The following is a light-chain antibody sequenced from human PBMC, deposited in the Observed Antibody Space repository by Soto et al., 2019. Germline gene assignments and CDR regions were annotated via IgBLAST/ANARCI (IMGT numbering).Light chain of an antibody. Sequence: EILFTQSPGTLSLSPGERATLSCRASQSVSSYLAWYQQKPGQAPRLLIYDASNRANGIPARFSGSGSGTDFTLSLSSLEPEDFAFYYCHQRSTWHLGTFGQGTKVDIK. CDR3: HQRSTWHLGT. J-gene: IGKJ1*01. CDR1: QSVSSY. V-gene: IGKV3-11*01. CDR2: DAS.